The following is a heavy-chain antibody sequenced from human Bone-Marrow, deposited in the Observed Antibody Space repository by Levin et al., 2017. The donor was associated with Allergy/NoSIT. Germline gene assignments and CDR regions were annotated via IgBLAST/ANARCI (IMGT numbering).Heavy chain of an antibody. CDR3: ATQKYGSNPYYFNY. CDR2: IYNSGST. CDR1: GGSISTYY. Sequence: SSETLSLTCTVSGGSISTYYWSWIRQPPGGGLEWIGYIYNSGSTNYNPSLKSRVTISVDTSKSQFSLELTSVTAADTAIDYCATQKYGSNPYYFNYWGQGTLVTVSS. J-gene: IGHJ4*02. V-gene: IGHV4-59*01. D-gene: IGHD5-24*01.